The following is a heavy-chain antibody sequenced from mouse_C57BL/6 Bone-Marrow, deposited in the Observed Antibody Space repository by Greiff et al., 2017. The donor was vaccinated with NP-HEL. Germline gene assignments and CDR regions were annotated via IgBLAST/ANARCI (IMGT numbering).Heavy chain of an antibody. V-gene: IGHV1-81*01. Sequence: QVQLQQSGAELARPGASVKLSCKASGYTFTSYGISWVKQRTGQGLEWIGEIYPRSGNTYYNEKFKGKATLTADKSSSTAYMELRSLTSEDSAVYFCARRNDGYYGGFAYWGQGTLVTVSA. CDR3: ARRNDGYYGGFAY. CDR2: IYPRSGNT. J-gene: IGHJ3*01. D-gene: IGHD2-3*01. CDR1: GYTFTSYG.